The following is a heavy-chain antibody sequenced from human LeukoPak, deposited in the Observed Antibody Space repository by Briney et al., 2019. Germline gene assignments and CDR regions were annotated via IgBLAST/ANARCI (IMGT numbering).Heavy chain of an antibody. CDR3: ARGYYSGGSCPGYMDV. CDR2: IKQDGSEK. J-gene: IGHJ6*03. CDR1: GFTFSSYW. V-gene: IGHV3-7*01. Sequence: GGSLRLSYAASGFTFSSYWMSWVRQAPGKGLEWVANIKQDGSEKYYVDSVKGRFTISRDNAKNSLYLQMNSLRVEDTAVYYCARGYYSGGSCPGYMDVWGKGTTVTISS. D-gene: IGHD2-15*01.